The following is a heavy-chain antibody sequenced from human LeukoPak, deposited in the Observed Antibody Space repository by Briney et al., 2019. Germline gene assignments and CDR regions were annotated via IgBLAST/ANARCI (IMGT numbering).Heavy chain of an antibody. CDR1: GFTLSTNY. V-gene: IGHV3-66*01. Sequence: GGSLLLSCAASGFTLSTNYISWARQAPGKGLESVSVNYSGGSTYYADSVKGRFTISRDNSKNTLYLQMNSLRSEDTAVYYCARDGLAVAGTVYYNGMDVWGQGTTVTVSS. CDR3: ARDGLAVAGTVYYNGMDV. D-gene: IGHD6-19*01. J-gene: IGHJ6*02. CDR2: NYSGGST.